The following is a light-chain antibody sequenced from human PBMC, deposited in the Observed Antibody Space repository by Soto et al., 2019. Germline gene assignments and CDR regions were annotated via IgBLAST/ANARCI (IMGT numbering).Light chain of an antibody. CDR2: DAS. CDR1: QDITNH. CDR3: QQYDNLPLGGIT. Sequence: DIQMTQSPSSLSASVGDRVSITCQASQDITNHLNWYQQKPGKAPKLLIYDASTLETGVPSRFSGSGSGTDFTLTISTLQPEDIATYYCQQYDNLPLGGITFGQGTRLEIK. J-gene: IGKJ5*01. V-gene: IGKV1-33*01.